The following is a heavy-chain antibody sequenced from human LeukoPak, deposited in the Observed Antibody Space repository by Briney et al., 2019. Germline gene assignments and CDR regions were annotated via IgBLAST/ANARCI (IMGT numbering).Heavy chain of an antibody. CDR3: ARRNGHSWDVGNWFDP. CDR1: GGSISSSSYY. CDR2: IYYSGIT. J-gene: IGHJ5*02. V-gene: IGHV4-39*01. Sequence: SETLSLTCSVSGGSISSSSYYWGWIRQPPGMGLEWTGSIYYSGITYYNQSLKSRATVSVDTSKNQFSLNLNSVTAADTAVYYCARRNGHSWDVGNWFDPWGQGTVVTVSS. D-gene: IGHD6-13*01.